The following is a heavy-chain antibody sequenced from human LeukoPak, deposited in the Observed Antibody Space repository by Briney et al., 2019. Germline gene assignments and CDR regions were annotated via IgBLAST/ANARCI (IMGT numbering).Heavy chain of an antibody. Sequence: GASVKVSCKVSGYTHTELSMHWVRQAPGKGLEWMGGFDPEDGETIYAQKFQGRVTMTEDTSTDTAYMELSSLRSEDTAVYYCATVHYYDSSGPPGDYWGQGTLATVSS. V-gene: IGHV1-24*01. CDR3: ATVHYYDSSGPPGDY. J-gene: IGHJ4*02. CDR1: GYTHTELS. D-gene: IGHD3-22*01. CDR2: FDPEDGET.